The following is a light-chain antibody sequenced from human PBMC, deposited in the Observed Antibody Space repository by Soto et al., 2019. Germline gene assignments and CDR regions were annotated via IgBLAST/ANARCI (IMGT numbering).Light chain of an antibody. CDR1: QSVRRN. Sequence: EIVMTQSPVTLSVSPGERATLSCRASQSVRRNLAWYQQKPGQAPRLLISGASTRATGIPARFSGSGSGTEFTLTISSLQSEDFAVYYCQRYNNWPLTFGGGTKVESK. CDR3: QRYNNWPLT. V-gene: IGKV3-15*01. J-gene: IGKJ4*01. CDR2: GAS.